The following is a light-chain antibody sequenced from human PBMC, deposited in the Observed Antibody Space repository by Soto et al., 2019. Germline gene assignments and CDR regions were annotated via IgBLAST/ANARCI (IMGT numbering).Light chain of an antibody. CDR2: GTS. J-gene: IGKJ3*01. CDR3: QQSFTKPYT. CDR1: QSIRIA. V-gene: IGKV1-39*01. Sequence: DIQMTQSPPSLSASVGDTVTITCRASQSIRIALNWYQQKPGKAPNLLIYGTSYLRSGVPSRFSGSASGTDFTLTISGLQPEAFAPYYGQQSFTKPYTFGPGTRVDF.